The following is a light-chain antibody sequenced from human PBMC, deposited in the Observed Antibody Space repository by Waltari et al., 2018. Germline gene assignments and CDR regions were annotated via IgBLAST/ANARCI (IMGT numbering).Light chain of an antibody. V-gene: IGLV2-14*01. Sequence: QSALTQAASVSGSPGQSITLSSTGTSSDVGGYNYVSWYQQHPGKAPKLMIYEVSNRPSGDSSRFSGSKSGNTASLTISGLQAEDEADYYCTSYTSRGTVVFGGGTKLTVL. CDR3: TSYTSRGTVV. CDR1: SSDVGGYNY. J-gene: IGLJ2*01. CDR2: EVS.